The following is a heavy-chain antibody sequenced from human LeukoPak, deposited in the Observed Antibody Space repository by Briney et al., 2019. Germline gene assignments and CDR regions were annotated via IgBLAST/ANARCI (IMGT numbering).Heavy chain of an antibody. CDR1: GYSSTDYY. D-gene: IGHD1-26*01. J-gene: IGHJ4*02. Sequence: ASVKVSCKASGYSSTDYYIYWVRQAPGQGLEWMGWIKPNSGDTNYVQKFEGRVTMTRDTSISTAYMELSSLRSDDTAVYYCATKKYSGSFYAFWGQGTLVTVFS. CDR2: IKPNSGDT. CDR3: ATKKYSGSFYAF. V-gene: IGHV1-2*02.